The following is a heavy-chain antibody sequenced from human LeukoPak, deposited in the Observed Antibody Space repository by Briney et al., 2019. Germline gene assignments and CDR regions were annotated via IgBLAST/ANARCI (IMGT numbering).Heavy chain of an antibody. D-gene: IGHD1-26*01. J-gene: IGHJ4*02. CDR2: IKQDGSTR. CDR1: GFTFSSFS. Sequence: GGSLRLSCVASGFTFSSFSMNRVRQAPGKGLEWVANIKQDGSTRNYVDSVKGRFTISRDNAKNSLYLQMNSLRVEDTAVYYCARDPVGAPYFDYWDQGALVTVSS. V-gene: IGHV3-7*01. CDR3: ARDPVGAPYFDY.